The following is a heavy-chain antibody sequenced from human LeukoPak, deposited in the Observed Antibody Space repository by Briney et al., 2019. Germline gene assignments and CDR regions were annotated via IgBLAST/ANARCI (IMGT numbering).Heavy chain of an antibody. J-gene: IGHJ6*02. CDR1: GYSFTSYW. D-gene: IGHD6-19*01. V-gene: IGHV5-51*01. CDR3: ARRGIAVAGTGTYYGMDV. CDR2: IYPGDSDT. Sequence: GESLKISCKGSGYSFTSYWIGWVRQMPGKGLEWMGIIYPGDSDTRYSPSFQGQVTISADKSISTAYLQWSSLKASDTAMYYCARRGIAVAGTGTYYGMDVWGQGTTVTVSS.